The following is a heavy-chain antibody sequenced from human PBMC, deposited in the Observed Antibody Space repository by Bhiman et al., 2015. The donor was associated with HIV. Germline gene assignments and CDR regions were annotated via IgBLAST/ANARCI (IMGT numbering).Heavy chain of an antibody. V-gene: IGHV3-20*04. CDR2: INWNGGST. CDR1: GFIFDDYG. D-gene: IGHD3-3*02. J-gene: IGHJ4*02. CDR3: ARDRAPFLEWLSQFDY. Sequence: EVQLVESGGGVLRPGGSLRLSCEGFGFIFDDYGLSWVRQAPGKGLEWVSGINWNGGSTGYADSVKGRCTISRDNGKNSLYLQMNSLRAEDTALYYCARDRAPFLEWLSQFDYWGQGTLVSVSS.